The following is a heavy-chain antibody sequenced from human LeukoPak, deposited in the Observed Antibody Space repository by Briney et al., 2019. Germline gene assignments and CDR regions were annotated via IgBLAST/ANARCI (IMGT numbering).Heavy chain of an antibody. CDR1: GYTFTGYY. D-gene: IGHD2-2*01. V-gene: IGHV1-2*02. J-gene: IGHJ4*02. CDR3: AREGGRYCSSTSCYLYY. CDR2: INPNSGGT. Sequence: ASVKVSCKASGYTFTGYYMHWVRQAPGQGLEWMGWINPNSGGTNYAQKLQGRVTMTRDTSISTAYMELSRLRSDDTAVYYCAREGGRYCSSTSCYLYYWGQGTLVTVSS.